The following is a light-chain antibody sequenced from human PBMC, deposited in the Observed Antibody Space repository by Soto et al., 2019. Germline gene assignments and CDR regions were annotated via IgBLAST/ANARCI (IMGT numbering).Light chain of an antibody. CDR3: QQSYSDPLT. CDR1: QSISDW. CDR2: AAS. J-gene: IGKJ4*01. Sequence: GHRCTIACRASQSISDWLAWFQQKPGEAPKLLIYAASNLQSGVPSRFSGIGSGTDFTLTISSLQPGDFASYYCQQSYSDPLTVGGGTKVDIK. V-gene: IGKV1-12*01.